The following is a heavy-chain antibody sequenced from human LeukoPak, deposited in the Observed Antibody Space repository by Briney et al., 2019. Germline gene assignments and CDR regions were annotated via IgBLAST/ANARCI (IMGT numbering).Heavy chain of an antibody. D-gene: IGHD5-12*01. Sequence: PGGSLRLSCAASGFTFSSYSMNWVRQAPGKGLEWVSSISSSSSYIYYADSVKGRFTISRDNAKNSLYLQMNSLRAEDTAVYYCARGGDSGYYLSPKYYGTDVWGQGTTVTVSS. CDR1: GFTFSSYS. CDR2: ISSSSSYI. V-gene: IGHV3-21*01. CDR3: ARGGDSGYYLSPKYYGTDV. J-gene: IGHJ6*02.